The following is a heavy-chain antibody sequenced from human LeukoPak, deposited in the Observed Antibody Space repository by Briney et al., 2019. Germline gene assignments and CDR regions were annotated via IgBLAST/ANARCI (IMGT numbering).Heavy chain of an antibody. CDR2: MNPNSGNT. CDR3: ASPVAGTGGYYYYGMDV. D-gene: IGHD6-19*01. J-gene: IGHJ6*02. CDR1: GYTFTSYD. Sequence: ASVKVSCKASGYTFTSYDINWVRQATGQGLEWMGWMNPNSGNTGYAQKFQGRVTMTRNTSISTAYMELSSLRSEDTAVYYCASPVAGTGGYYYYGMDVWGQGTTVTVSS. V-gene: IGHV1-8*01.